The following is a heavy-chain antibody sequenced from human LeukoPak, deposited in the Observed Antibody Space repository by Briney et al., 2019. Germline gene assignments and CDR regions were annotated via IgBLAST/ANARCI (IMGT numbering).Heavy chain of an antibody. J-gene: IGHJ5*02. CDR2: IRYDGSNK. CDR3: AKDLVDSSGTNWFDP. Sequence: GGSLRLSCAASGFTFSSYGIHWVRQAPGKGLEWVAFIRYDGSNKYYADSVKGRFTVSRDNSKNTLYLQMNSLRAEDTAVYYCAKDLVDSSGTNWFDPWGQGTLVTVSS. V-gene: IGHV3-30*02. D-gene: IGHD3-22*01. CDR1: GFTFSSYG.